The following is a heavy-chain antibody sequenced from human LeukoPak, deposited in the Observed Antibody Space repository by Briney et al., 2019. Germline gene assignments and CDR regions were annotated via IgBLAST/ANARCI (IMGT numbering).Heavy chain of an antibody. Sequence: SETLSLTCNVSGGSIRGYYWSWIRQPPGKGLEWIGYIYYSGSTYYNPSLRSRVTISVDTSKNQFSLKLSSVTAADTAVYYCARSSEGRYYYDSSGFSYYYYYMDVWGKGTTVTISS. CDR3: ARSSEGRYYYDSSGFSYYYYYMDV. CDR2: IYYSGST. J-gene: IGHJ6*03. CDR1: GGSIRGYY. D-gene: IGHD3-22*01. V-gene: IGHV4-59*01.